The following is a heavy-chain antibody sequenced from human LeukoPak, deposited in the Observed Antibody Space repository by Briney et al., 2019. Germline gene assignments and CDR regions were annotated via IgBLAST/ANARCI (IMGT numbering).Heavy chain of an antibody. CDR1: GYTVIDFF. Sequence: ASVKVSCKASGYTVIDFFIHWVRQAPGQGLEWMGGIIPIFGTANYAQKFQGRVTITTDESTSTAYMELSSLRSEDTAVYYCASSQLHYYDSSGYPVNWGQGTLVTVSS. J-gene: IGHJ4*02. D-gene: IGHD3-22*01. CDR2: IIPIFGTA. CDR3: ASSQLHYYDSSGYPVN. V-gene: IGHV1-69*05.